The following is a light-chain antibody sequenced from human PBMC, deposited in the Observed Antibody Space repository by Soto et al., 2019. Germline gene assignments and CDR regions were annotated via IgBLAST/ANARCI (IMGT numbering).Light chain of an antibody. V-gene: IGKV3-11*01. CDR3: QQRSNWPPLT. Sequence: SLFPLSPTTLSLSQREIATVSWRASQSVSSYLAWYQQKPGQAPRLLIYDASNRATGIPARFSGSGSGTDFTLTISSLEPEDFAVYYCQQRSNWPPLTFGGGTKVDIK. CDR1: QSVSSY. J-gene: IGKJ4*01. CDR2: DAS.